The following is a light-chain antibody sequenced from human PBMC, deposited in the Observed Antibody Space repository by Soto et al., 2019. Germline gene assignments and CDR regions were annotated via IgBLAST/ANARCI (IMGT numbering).Light chain of an antibody. Sequence: EIVFRKSPFTLSLSQAERGTLYCRASQSVGTSLAWYQQKPGQAPRLLIYDASNRATGIPARFSGSGSGTDFTLTISILEPEDFAVHYCQQRNTGPSFTFCPGTNEDIK. J-gene: IGKJ3*01. CDR1: QSVGTS. V-gene: IGKV3-11*01. CDR3: QQRNTGPSFT. CDR2: DAS.